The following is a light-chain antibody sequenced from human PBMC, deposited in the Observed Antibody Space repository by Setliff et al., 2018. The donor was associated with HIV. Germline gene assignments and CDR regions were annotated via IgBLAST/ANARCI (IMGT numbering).Light chain of an antibody. CDR3: QSYDSSLSGFVV. CDR2: GNS. Sequence: VLTQPPSVSGAPGQRVTISCTGSSSNIGAGYDVHWYQQLPGTAPKLLIYGNSNRPSGVPDRFSGSKSGTSASLAITGLQAEDEADYYCQSYDSSLSGFVVFGGGTKVTVL. V-gene: IGLV1-40*01. J-gene: IGLJ2*01. CDR1: SSNIGAGYD.